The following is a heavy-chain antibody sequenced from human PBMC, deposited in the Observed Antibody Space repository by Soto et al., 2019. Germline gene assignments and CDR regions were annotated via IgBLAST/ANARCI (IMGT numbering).Heavy chain of an antibody. CDR1: GFRFDDYA. CDR3: SKSNSNDLYYHYES. Sequence: EVQLVESGGGSVQPGGSLRLSCVASGFRFDDYAMHWVRQRPGKGLEWVSGINWNSDTIGYDDSVKGRFIVSRDNAEGSLHQQMSSLRAEDTAIYFCSKSNSNDLYYHYESWGQG. D-gene: IGHD3-10*01. CDR2: INWNSDTI. V-gene: IGHV3-9*01. J-gene: IGHJ4*02.